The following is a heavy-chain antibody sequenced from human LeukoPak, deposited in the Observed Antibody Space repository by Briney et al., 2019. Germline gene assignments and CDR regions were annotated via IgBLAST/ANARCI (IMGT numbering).Heavy chain of an antibody. CDR3: ARDLWYCSGGSCYSSAFDT. CDR2: TYYRSKWYN. J-gene: IGHJ3*02. V-gene: IGHV6-1*01. D-gene: IGHD2-15*01. CDR1: GDSVSSNSAA. Sequence: SQTLSLTCAISGDSVSSNSAAWNWIRQSPSRGLEWLGRTYYRSKWYNDYAVSVKSLITINPDTSKNQFSLQLNSVTPEDTAVYYCARDLWYCSGGSCYSSAFDTWGQGTMVTVSS.